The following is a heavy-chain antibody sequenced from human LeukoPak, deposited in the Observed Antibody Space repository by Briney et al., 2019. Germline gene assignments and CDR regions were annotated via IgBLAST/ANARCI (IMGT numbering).Heavy chain of an antibody. J-gene: IGHJ1*01. V-gene: IGHV4-4*07. CDR3: ARGGVVTQPGYFQH. CDR1: GVSISSYY. CDR2: IYTSGST. D-gene: IGHD3-3*01. Sequence: PSETLSLTCTVSGVSISSYYWNWIRQPAGKGLEWIGRIYTSGSTNFNPSLKSRVTMSVDTSKNQSSLKLSSVTAADMAVYYCARGGVVTQPGYFQHWGQGTLVTVSS.